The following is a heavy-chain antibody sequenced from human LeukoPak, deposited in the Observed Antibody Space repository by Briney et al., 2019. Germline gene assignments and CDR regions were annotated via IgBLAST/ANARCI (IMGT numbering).Heavy chain of an antibody. CDR2: IKSKTEVGKT. CDR1: GFTFSNAR. V-gene: IGHV3-15*01. CDR3: TTGAPRAYSGSYSNC. J-gene: IGHJ4*02. Sequence: PGGSLRLSCAAYGFTFSNARRGWVPQAPGKGLEWVGRIKSKTEVGKTDYGAPVKGRSTISGDDSENPLYLQMNSLKTEDTSVYYCTTGAPRAYSGSYSNCWGQGTLVTVSS. D-gene: IGHD1-26*01.